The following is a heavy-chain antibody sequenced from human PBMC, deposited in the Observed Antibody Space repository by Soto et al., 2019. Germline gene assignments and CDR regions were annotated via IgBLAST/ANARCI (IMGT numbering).Heavy chain of an antibody. V-gene: IGHV3-23*01. D-gene: IGHD3-10*01. CDR3: AKFREYYHVSGSRTHY. J-gene: IGHJ4*01. CDR1: GFTFRRYGMTFSLYA. CDR2: ISGSGASP. Sequence: GGSATLCCAAPGFTFRRYGMTFSLYAMIWVRQAQGKGLERVSAISGSGASPSYADSVKRRFYISRDNSKNTLFLQMNSLRAGDTALYYCAKFREYYHVSGSRTHY.